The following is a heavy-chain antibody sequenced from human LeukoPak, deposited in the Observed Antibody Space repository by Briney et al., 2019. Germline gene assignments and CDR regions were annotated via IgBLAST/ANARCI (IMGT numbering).Heavy chain of an antibody. CDR3: ATDSRGVGNAFDI. Sequence: ASVKVSCKVSGYTLTELSMHWVRQAPGKGLEWMGGFDPEDGETIYAQKFQGRVTMAEDTSTDTAYMELSSLRSEDTAVYSCATDSRGVGNAFDIWGQGTMVTVSS. V-gene: IGHV1-24*01. D-gene: IGHD3-10*01. CDR1: GYTLTELS. J-gene: IGHJ3*02. CDR2: FDPEDGET.